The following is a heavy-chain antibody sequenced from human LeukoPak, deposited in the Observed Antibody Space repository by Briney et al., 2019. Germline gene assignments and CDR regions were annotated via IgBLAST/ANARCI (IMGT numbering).Heavy chain of an antibody. CDR2: ICGSGGST. V-gene: IGHV3-23*01. CDR1: GFTFSSYG. CDR3: AKVWTAYSDDYFDY. D-gene: IGHD3/OR15-3a*01. J-gene: IGHJ4*02. Sequence: GGSLRLSCAASGFTFSSYGMSWVRQAPGKGLECVSSICGSGGSTNHADSVKGRFTISRDNSKNTLYLQMNSLRAEDTAVYYCAKVWTAYSDDYFDYWGQGTLVTVSS.